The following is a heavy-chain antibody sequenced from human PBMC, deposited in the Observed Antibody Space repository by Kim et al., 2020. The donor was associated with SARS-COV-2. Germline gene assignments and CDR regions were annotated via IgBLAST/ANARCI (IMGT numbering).Heavy chain of an antibody. Sequence: VKGRFTISRDNSKNTLYLQMNSLRAEDTAVYYCAKMPGVGEFYYYYGMDVWGQGTTVTVSS. D-gene: IGHD3-3*01. J-gene: IGHJ6*02. CDR3: AKMPGVGEFYYYYGMDV. V-gene: IGHV3-30*02.